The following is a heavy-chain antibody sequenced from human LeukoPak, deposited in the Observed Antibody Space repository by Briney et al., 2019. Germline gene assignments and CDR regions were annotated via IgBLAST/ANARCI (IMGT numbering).Heavy chain of an antibody. D-gene: IGHD2-2*01. Sequence: SETLSLTCTVSGGSISSYYWSWIRQPPGKGLEWIGYIYYSGSTNYNPSLKSRVTISVDTSKNQFSLKPSSVTAADTAVYYCARLGYCSSTSCLPFDPWGQGTLVTVSS. CDR3: ARLGYCSSTSCLPFDP. CDR1: GGSISSYY. CDR2: IYYSGST. V-gene: IGHV4-59*01. J-gene: IGHJ5*02.